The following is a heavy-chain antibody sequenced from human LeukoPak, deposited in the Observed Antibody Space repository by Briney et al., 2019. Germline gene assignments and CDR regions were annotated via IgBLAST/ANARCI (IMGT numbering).Heavy chain of an antibody. Sequence: PSETLSLTCSVSGGYISSYYWSRIRQPAGKGLESIGHISTSGSTNYNPSLKSRVTMSVDTSKNQFSLKLSSVTAADTAVYYCARVRYSDSSVLTRKRSYYFDYWGQGTLVTVSS. D-gene: IGHD3-22*01. V-gene: IGHV4-4*07. CDR3: ARVRYSDSSVLTRKRSYYFDY. CDR2: ISTSGST. J-gene: IGHJ4*02. CDR1: GGYISSYY.